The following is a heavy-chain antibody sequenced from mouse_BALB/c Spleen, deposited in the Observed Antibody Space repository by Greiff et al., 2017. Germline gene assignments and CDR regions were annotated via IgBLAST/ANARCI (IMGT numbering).Heavy chain of an antibody. CDR3: ARHDGYYFAY. Sequence: EVMLVESGGGLVKPGGSLKLSCAASGFTFSSYAMSWVRQTPEKRLEWVATISSGGSYTYYPDSVKGRFTISRDNAKNTLYLQMSSLRSEDTAMYYCARHDGYYFAYWGQGTLVTVSA. V-gene: IGHV5-9-3*01. CDR1: GFTFSSYA. D-gene: IGHD2-3*01. J-gene: IGHJ3*01. CDR2: ISSGGSYT.